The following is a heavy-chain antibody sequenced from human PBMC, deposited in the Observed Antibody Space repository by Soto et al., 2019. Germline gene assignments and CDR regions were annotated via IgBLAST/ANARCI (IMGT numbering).Heavy chain of an antibody. CDR1: GGSFSCYY. CDR3: ARRTGTIDY. Sequence: SETLSLTCAVYGGSFSCYYWIWIRQPPGKGLEWIGEINHSGSTNYNPSLKSRVTISVDTSKNQFSLKLSSVTAADTAVYYCARRTGTIDYWGQGTLVTVSS. V-gene: IGHV4-34*01. J-gene: IGHJ4*02. CDR2: INHSGST. D-gene: IGHD1-7*01.